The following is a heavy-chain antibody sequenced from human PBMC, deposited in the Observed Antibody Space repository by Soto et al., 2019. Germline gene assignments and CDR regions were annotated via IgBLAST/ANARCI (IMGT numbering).Heavy chain of an antibody. D-gene: IGHD3-10*01. CDR1: GGSISSGGYY. CDR3: ARGRARVLLWFGDPASNNWFDP. Sequence: LSLTCTVSGGSISSGGYYWSWIRQHPGKGLEWIGYIYYSGSTYYNPSLKSRVTISVDTSKNQFSRKLSSVTAADTAVYYCARGRARVLLWFGDPASNNWFDPWGQGTLVTVSS. J-gene: IGHJ5*02. CDR2: IYYSGST. V-gene: IGHV4-31*03.